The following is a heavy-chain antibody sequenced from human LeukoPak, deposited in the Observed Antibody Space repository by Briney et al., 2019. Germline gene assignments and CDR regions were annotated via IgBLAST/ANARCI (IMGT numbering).Heavy chain of an antibody. V-gene: IGHV3-66*01. Sequence: GGSLRLSCAASGVTVSSNYMSWVRQAPGKGLEWVSVIYSGGSTYYADSVKGRFTISRDNSKNTLYLQMNSLRAEDTAVYYCAKSGLNRFDYWGQGTLVTVSS. J-gene: IGHJ4*02. CDR2: IYSGGST. D-gene: IGHD2-15*01. CDR3: AKSGLNRFDY. CDR1: GVTVSSNY.